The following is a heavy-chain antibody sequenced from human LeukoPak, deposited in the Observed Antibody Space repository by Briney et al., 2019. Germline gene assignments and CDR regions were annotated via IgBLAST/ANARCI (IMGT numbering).Heavy chain of an antibody. CDR1: GFTLSSYS. Sequence: PGGSLRLSCAASGFTLSSYSMNWVRQAPGKGLEWVSSISSSSSYIYYTDSVKGRFTISRDNAKNSLYLQMNSLRAEDTAVYYCARDGSTYYYGSGSSPAPDYWGQGTLVTVSS. D-gene: IGHD3-10*01. CDR2: ISSSSSYI. J-gene: IGHJ4*02. CDR3: ARDGSTYYYGSGSSPAPDY. V-gene: IGHV3-21*01.